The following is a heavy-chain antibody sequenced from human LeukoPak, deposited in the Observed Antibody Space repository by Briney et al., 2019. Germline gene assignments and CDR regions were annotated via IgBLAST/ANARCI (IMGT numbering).Heavy chain of an antibody. CDR2: IRSKAYGGTT. CDR3: TSQPTGYSGSYGY. Sequence: PGKSLRLSCAASGITLSAYVVNWARQAPGKGLEWVGFIRSKAYGGTTEYAASVKGRFTISRDDSKSIAYLQMNSLKTEDTAVYYCTSQPTGYSGSYGYWGQGTLVTVSS. CDR1: GITLSAYV. D-gene: IGHD1-26*01. J-gene: IGHJ4*02. V-gene: IGHV3-49*04.